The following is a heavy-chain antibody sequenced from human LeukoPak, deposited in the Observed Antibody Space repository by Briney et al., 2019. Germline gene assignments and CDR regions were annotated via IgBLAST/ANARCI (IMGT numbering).Heavy chain of an antibody. CDR3: ARDPSSVTLYFFDY. CDR1: GYTFTGYY. J-gene: IGHJ4*02. Sequence: ASVKVSCKASGYTFTGYYMHWVRQAPGQGLEWMGWINPNSGVTKFAQRFQGRVTMTRDTSTSTAYLDLSSLRSDDTAVYYCARDPSSVTLYFFDYWGQGTLVTVSS. D-gene: IGHD4-11*01. CDR2: INPNSGVT. V-gene: IGHV1-2*02.